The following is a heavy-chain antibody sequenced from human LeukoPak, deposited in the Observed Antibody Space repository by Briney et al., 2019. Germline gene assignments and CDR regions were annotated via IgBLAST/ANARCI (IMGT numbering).Heavy chain of an antibody. J-gene: IGHJ3*02. CDR2: INPSGGST. D-gene: IGHD2-21*02. CDR1: GYTFTSYY. Sequence: ASVKVSCKASGYTFTSYYMHWVRQAPGQGLEWMGIINPSGGSTSYAQKFQGRVTMTRDTSTSTVYMELSSLRSEDTAVYYCAISGYCGGDCYAFDIWGQGTMATVSS. CDR3: AISGYCGGDCYAFDI. V-gene: IGHV1-46*01.